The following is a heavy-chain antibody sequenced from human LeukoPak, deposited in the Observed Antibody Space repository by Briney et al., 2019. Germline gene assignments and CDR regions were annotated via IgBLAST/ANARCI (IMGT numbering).Heavy chain of an antibody. V-gene: IGHV3-21*01. J-gene: IGHJ4*02. D-gene: IGHD3-22*01. Sequence: KPGGSLRLSCAASGFTFSDYSMNWVRQAPGKGLEWVASVNTVSSYIYYADSMKGRFTISRDNAKNSLFLQMNSLRVEDTAVYYCARLRRNSDRSDFFYYYDHWGQGTLVTVSS. CDR2: VNTVSSYI. CDR1: GFTFSDYS. CDR3: ARLRRNSDRSDFFYYYDH.